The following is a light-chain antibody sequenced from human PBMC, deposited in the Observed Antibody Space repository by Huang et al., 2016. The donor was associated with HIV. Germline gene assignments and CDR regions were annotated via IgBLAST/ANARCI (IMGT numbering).Light chain of an antibody. Sequence: IIITQSPDSLAVSLGEKATLHCRSSQRLYSSSTSKDYMAWFQQNPGQPPRLLLFWEATREAGVPDRFSGSGSGTHFTLTIANLEAEDAAIYYCQQYYSSPQTFGQGTRVEVK. CDR1: QRLYSSSTSKDY. CDR2: WEA. V-gene: IGKV4-1*01. J-gene: IGKJ1*01. CDR3: QQYYSSPQT.